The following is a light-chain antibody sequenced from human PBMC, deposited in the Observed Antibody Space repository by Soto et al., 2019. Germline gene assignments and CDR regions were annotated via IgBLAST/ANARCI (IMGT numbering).Light chain of an antibody. CDR1: QGIGIY. CDR3: QKYNSAPLT. V-gene: IGKV1-27*01. CDR2: AAS. Sequence: DIQMNQSPSSLSASLGDRVTITCWASQGIGIYLAWFQQRPGKVPKLLIYAASTLQSGVPSRFSGSGSGTDFTLTISSLQPEDVATYYCQKYNSAPLTFGGGTRVEIK. J-gene: IGKJ4*01.